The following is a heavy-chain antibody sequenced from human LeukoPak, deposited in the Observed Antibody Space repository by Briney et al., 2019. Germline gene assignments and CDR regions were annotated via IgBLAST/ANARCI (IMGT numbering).Heavy chain of an antibody. D-gene: IGHD1-26*01. CDR2: VLHSGAT. CDR3: ARRIVGVIDAFDY. V-gene: IGHV4-39*01. Sequence: SETLSLTCTVSGGSISSPIPYWGWIRQPPGKGLEWIATVLHSGATFYSPSLEGRLTISIDTSTNQFSLKMTSMTAADTAVYYCARRIVGVIDAFDYWGQGALVTVSS. CDR1: GGSISSPIPY. J-gene: IGHJ4*02.